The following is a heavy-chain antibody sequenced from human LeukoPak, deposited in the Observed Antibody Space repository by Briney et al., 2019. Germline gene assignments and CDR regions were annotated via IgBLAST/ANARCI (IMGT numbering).Heavy chain of an antibody. D-gene: IGHD1-26*01. V-gene: IGHV4-39*07. CDR3: ARDLVGATIPLDY. CDR1: GGSISSSSYY. CDR2: IYYSGST. J-gene: IGHJ4*02. Sequence: SETLSLTCTVSGGSISSSSYYWGWIRQPPGKGLEWIGSIYYSGSTYYNPSLKSRVTMPVDTSKNQFSLKLSSVTAADTAVYYCARDLVGATIPLDYWGQGTLVTVSS.